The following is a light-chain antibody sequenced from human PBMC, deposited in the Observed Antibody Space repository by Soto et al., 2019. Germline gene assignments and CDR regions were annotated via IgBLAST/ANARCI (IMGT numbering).Light chain of an antibody. Sequence: EIVMTQSPATLSVSPGERVTLSCRASQSVSNNYLAWYQQKPGQAPRLLIYGASNRATGIPARFSGSGSGTEFSLTISSLQSEDFAVYYCQQYSKWPITFGQGTRLEIK. CDR3: QQYSKWPIT. CDR1: QSVSNN. V-gene: IGKV3-15*01. J-gene: IGKJ5*01. CDR2: GAS.